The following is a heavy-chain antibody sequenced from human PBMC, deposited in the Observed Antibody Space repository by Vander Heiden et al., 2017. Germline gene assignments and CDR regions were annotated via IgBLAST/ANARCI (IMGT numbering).Heavy chain of an antibody. Sequence: EVQLVESGGGLVQPGGSLKLSCAASGFAFGGCALLWVRQASGKGLEWVGRSRSKANNSATTYAASGKGRVTISRDDSKNTADLKMNSMKIEETAVYYCTRLAPGTTVTNSVVDYWGQGTMVTVYS. V-gene: IGHV3-73*02. CDR3: TRLAPGTTVTNSVVDY. CDR2: SRSKANNSAT. D-gene: IGHD4-17*01. J-gene: IGHJ4*02. CDR1: GFAFGGCA.